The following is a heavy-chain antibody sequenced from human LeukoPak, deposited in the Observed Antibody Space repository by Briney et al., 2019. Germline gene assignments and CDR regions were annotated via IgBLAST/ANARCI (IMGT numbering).Heavy chain of an antibody. J-gene: IGHJ4*02. Sequence: PGGSLRLSCAASGFTFITNDMTWVSQPPGKGLEWVSVLYSDGNTKYADSVQGRFTISRDNSKNTLYLEMNSLSPDYTAVYYCARGVEPLAANTLAYWGQGTLVTVSS. CDR2: LYSDGNT. D-gene: IGHD1-14*01. V-gene: IGHV3-53*01. CDR1: GFTFITND. CDR3: ARGVEPLAANTLAY.